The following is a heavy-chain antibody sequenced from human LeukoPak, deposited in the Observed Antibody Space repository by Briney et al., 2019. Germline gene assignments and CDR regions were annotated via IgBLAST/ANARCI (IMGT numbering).Heavy chain of an antibody. V-gene: IGHV1-18*01. J-gene: IGHJ5*02. CDR2: ISAYNGNT. CDR1: GYTFTSYG. D-gene: IGHD3-22*01. Sequence: GASVKVSCKASGYTFTSYGISWVRQAPGQGLEWMGWISAYNGNTNYAQKFQGRVTMTEDTSTDTAYMELSSLRPEDTAVYYCATGYYDSSGYYNWFDPWGQGTLVTVSS. CDR3: ATGYYDSSGYYNWFDP.